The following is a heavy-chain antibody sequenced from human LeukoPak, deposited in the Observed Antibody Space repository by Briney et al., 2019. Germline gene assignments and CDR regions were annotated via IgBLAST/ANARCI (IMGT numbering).Heavy chain of an antibody. J-gene: IGHJ4*02. CDR2: ISGSGDSA. D-gene: IGHD4-17*01. Sequence: GGSLRLSCAASGFTFSSYGMSWVRQAPGKGLEWVSVISGSGDSAYYAESVKGQFTISRDNSKNTLYLQMNSLRAEDTAVYYCAKLGVTTPVDYWGQGTLVTVSS. V-gene: IGHV3-23*01. CDR1: GFTFSSYG. CDR3: AKLGVTTPVDY.